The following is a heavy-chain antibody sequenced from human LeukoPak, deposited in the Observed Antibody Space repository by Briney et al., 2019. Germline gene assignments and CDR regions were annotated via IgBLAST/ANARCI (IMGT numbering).Heavy chain of an antibody. CDR3: ARDSTLAADYDY. D-gene: IGHD6-13*01. J-gene: IGHJ4*02. CDR2: ISTSSSTI. V-gene: IGHV3-48*01. Sequence: PGGSLRLSCAASRFNFSSYSMNWVRQAPGRGLEWVSYISTSSSTIYYADSVKGRFTISRDNAKNSLYLQMNSLRAEDTAVYFCARDSTLAADYDYWGQGTLVTVSS. CDR1: RFNFSSYS.